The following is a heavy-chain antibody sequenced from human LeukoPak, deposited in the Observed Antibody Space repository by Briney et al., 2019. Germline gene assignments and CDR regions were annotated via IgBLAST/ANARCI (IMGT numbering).Heavy chain of an antibody. V-gene: IGHV4-34*01. Sequence: PSETLSLTCAVYGGSFSGYYWSWIRQPPGKGLEWIGEINHSGSTNYNPSPKSRVTISVDTSKNQFSLKLSSVTAADTAVYYCARGARKGDDYGGFFDYWGQGTLVTVSS. CDR2: INHSGST. J-gene: IGHJ4*02. D-gene: IGHD4-17*01. CDR1: GGSFSGYY. CDR3: ARGARKGDDYGGFFDY.